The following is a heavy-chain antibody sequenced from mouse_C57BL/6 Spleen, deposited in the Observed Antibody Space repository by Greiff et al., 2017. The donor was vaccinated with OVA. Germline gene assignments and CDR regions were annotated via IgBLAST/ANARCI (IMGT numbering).Heavy chain of an antibody. CDR2: INPNNGGT. CDR1: GYTFTDYY. J-gene: IGHJ3*01. D-gene: IGHD2-4*01. V-gene: IGHV1-26*01. Sequence: EVQLQQSGPELVKPGASVKISCKASGYTFTDYYMNWVKQSHGKSLEWIGDINPNNGGTSYNQKFKGKATLTVDKSSSTAYMELRSLTSEDSAVYYCARPYYDYDVWFAYWGQGTLVTVSA. CDR3: ARPYYDYDVWFAY.